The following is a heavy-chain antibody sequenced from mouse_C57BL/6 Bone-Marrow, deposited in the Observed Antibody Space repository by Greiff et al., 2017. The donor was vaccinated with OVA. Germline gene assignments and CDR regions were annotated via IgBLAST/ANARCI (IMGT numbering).Heavy chain of an antibody. D-gene: IGHD1-1*01. CDR3: AGRVVLTVAYAMDY. J-gene: IGHJ4*01. Sequence: VQLQQSGAELVKPGASVKISCKASGYTFTDYYINWVKQRPGQGLEWIGKIGPGSGSTYYNEKFKGKATLTADKSSSTAYMQLSSLTSEDSAVYFGAGRVVLTVAYAMDYWGKGTSVTVSS. CDR2: IGPGSGST. V-gene: IGHV1-77*01. CDR1: GYTFTDYY.